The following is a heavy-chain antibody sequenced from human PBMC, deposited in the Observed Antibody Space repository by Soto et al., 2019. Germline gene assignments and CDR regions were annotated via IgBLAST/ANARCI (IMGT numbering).Heavy chain of an antibody. D-gene: IGHD1-26*01. CDR2: IYYSGST. V-gene: IGHV4-31*03. CDR1: GGSISSGGYY. J-gene: IGHJ4*02. CDR3: AGIYSGSPGGTFRY. Sequence: QVQLQESGPGLVKPSQTLSLTCTVSGGSISSGGYYWSWIRQHPGKGLEWIGYIYYSGSTYYNPSLNRRFHVSVVTSKNQFSLKLSSVTAADTAVYYCAGIYSGSPGGTFRYWGQGTLVTVSS.